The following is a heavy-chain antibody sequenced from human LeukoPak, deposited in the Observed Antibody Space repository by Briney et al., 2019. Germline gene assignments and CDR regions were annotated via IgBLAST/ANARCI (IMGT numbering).Heavy chain of an antibody. D-gene: IGHD5-18*01. J-gene: IGHJ4*02. CDR3: TRLRGYNYGPDY. CDR2: IYPGDSDT. CDR1: GSTFTSYW. Sequence: PGGSLKISCQGSGSTFTSYWIGWVRQLSGKGLEWMGIIYPGDSDTRYSPSFQGQVTISADKSTSTAYLQWSSLKASDTAMYYCTRLRGYNYGPDYWGQGTLVTVSS. V-gene: IGHV5-51*01.